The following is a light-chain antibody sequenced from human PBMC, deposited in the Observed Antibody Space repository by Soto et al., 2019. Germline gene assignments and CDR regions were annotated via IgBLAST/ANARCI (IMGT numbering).Light chain of an antibody. J-gene: IGKJ4*01. V-gene: IGKV3-15*01. CDR2: GAS. CDR3: QQYNNWPALT. Sequence: EIVVTQSPATLSVSPGERATLSCRASQSISSNLAWYQQKPGQAPRLLIYGASTRATGIPDRFSGSGSGTEFTLTISSLQSEDFAVYYCQQYNNWPALTFGGGTKVEIK. CDR1: QSISSN.